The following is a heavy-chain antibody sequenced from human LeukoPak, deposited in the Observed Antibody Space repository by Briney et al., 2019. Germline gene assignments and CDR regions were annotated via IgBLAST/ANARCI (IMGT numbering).Heavy chain of an antibody. CDR2: ISSSSNYI. Sequence: GGSLRLSCTASDFTFSTYSMNWVRQAPGKGLEWVSSISSSSNYIYYADSVKGRFTISRDNAKDSLYLQMNSLRAEDTAVYYCAGESIAARASPFWGQGTLVTVSS. CDR3: AGESIAARASPF. CDR1: DFTFSTYS. D-gene: IGHD6-6*01. J-gene: IGHJ4*02. V-gene: IGHV3-21*01.